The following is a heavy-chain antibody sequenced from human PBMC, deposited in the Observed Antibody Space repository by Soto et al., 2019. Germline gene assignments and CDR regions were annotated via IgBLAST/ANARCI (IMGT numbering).Heavy chain of an antibody. CDR3: ARDRTAAALGWFDP. V-gene: IGHV4-59*01. J-gene: IGHJ5*02. D-gene: IGHD6-13*01. Sequence: NPSETLSLTCTVSGGSISSYYWSWIRQPPGKGLEWIGYIYYSGSTNYNPSLKSRVTISVDTSKNQFSLKLSSVTAADTAVYYCARDRTAAALGWFDPWGQGTLVTVSS. CDR1: GGSISSYY. CDR2: IYYSGST.